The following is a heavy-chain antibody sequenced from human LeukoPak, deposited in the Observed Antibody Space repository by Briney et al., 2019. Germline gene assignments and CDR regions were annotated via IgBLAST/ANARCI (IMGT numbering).Heavy chain of an antibody. V-gene: IGHV4-34*01. D-gene: IGHD2-2*02. CDR3: ARITPHCSSTSCYSGAFDY. CDR2: INHSGST. Sequence: PSETLSLTCAVYGGSFSGYYWSWIRQPPGKGLEWIGEINHSGSTNYNPSLKSRVTISVDTSKSQLSLKLSSVTAADTAVYYCARITPHCSSTSCYSGAFDYWGQGTLVTVSS. CDR1: GGSFSGYY. J-gene: IGHJ4*02.